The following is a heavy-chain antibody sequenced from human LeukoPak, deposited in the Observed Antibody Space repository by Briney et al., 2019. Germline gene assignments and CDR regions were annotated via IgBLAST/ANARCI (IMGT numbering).Heavy chain of an antibody. Sequence: SETLSLTCTVSGGSISSSPPYWGWIRQPPGKGLEWMGSIYYSGSSYYIPSLKSRVIVSVDTSKNQFSLTLSSLTVADTAVYYCARQFWGGASYRFDYWGQGALVTVSS. J-gene: IGHJ4*02. CDR2: IYYSGSS. CDR3: ARQFWGGASYRFDY. CDR1: GGSISSSPPY. D-gene: IGHD1-26*01. V-gene: IGHV4-39*01.